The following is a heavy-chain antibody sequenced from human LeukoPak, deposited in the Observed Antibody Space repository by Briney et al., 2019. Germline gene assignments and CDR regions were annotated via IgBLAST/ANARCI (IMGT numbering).Heavy chain of an antibody. CDR1: GGTFSSYA. D-gene: IGHD5-12*01. CDR2: IKQDGSEK. J-gene: IGHJ3*01. CDR3: ARMQVRWLRFAFDL. Sequence: GSSVKVSCKSSGGTFSSYAFSWVRQAPGKGLEWVANIKQDGSEKYYVDFVKGRFTISRDNAKNSLYLQMNSLRAEDTAVYYCARMQVRWLRFAFDLWGQGTVVTVSS. V-gene: IGHV3-7*05.